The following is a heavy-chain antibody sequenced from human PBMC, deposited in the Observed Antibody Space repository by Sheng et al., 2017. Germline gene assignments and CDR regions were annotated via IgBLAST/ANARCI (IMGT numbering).Heavy chain of an antibody. J-gene: IGHJ4*02. V-gene: IGHV3-30*04. CDR2: ISYDGGNK. D-gene: IGHD3-10*01. CDR3: ARDHTGELFLEIEY. Sequence: QVQLVESGGGVVQPGRSLRLSCAASGFTFSYYAMHWVRQAPGKGLEWVAVISYDGGNKYYADSVKGRFTISRDNYRNTLHLQVNSLRAEDTAIYYCARDHTGELFLEIEYWGQGTLVTVSS. CDR1: GFTFSYYA.